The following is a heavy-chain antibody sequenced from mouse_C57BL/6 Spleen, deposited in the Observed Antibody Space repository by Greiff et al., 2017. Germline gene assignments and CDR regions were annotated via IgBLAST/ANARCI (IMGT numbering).Heavy chain of an antibody. J-gene: IGHJ3*01. CDR1: GYTFTGYW. V-gene: IGHV1-9*01. Sequence: QVQLQQSGAELMKPGASVKLSCKATGYTFTGYWIEWVKQRPGHGLEWIGEILPGSGSTNYNEKFKGKATFTADTSSNTAYMQLSSLTTEDSAIYDCERHNCDYEGAWFAYWGQGTLVTVSA. CDR2: ILPGSGST. CDR3: ERHNCDYEGAWFAY. D-gene: IGHD2-4*01.